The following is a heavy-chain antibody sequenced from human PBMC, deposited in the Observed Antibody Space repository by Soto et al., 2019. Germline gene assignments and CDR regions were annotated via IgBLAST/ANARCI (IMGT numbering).Heavy chain of an antibody. J-gene: IGHJ4*02. CDR2: IWYDGSNK. CDR3: ARDSSSSSGLDY. D-gene: IGHD6-6*01. V-gene: IGHV3-33*01. Sequence: PGGSLRLSCAASGFTFSSYGMHWVRQAPGKGLEWVAVIWYDGSNKYYADSVKGRFTISRDNSKNTLYLQMNSLRAEDTAVYYCARDSSSSSGLDYWGQGTLVTVSS. CDR1: GFTFSSYG.